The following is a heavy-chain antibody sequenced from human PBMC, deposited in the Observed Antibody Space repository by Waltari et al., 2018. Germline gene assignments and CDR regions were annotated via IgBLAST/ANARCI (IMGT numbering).Heavy chain of an antibody. Sequence: EVQLLESGGGLVQPGGSLRLSCAASGFTFSSYAMSWVRQAPGKGLEWVSGISGSGGSTYYADSVKGRFTISRDNSKNTLYLQMNSLRAEDTAVYYCAKLPENGAGVVANFDYWGQGTLVTVSS. D-gene: IGHD2-15*01. CDR2: ISGSGGST. CDR1: GFTFSSYA. J-gene: IGHJ4*02. V-gene: IGHV3-23*01. CDR3: AKLPENGAGVVANFDY.